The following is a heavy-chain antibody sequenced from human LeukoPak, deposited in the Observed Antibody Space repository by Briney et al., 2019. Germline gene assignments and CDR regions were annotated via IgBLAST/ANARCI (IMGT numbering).Heavy chain of an antibody. CDR1: GFTFSSYS. D-gene: IGHD3-16*01. J-gene: IGHJ5*01. Sequence: PGGSLRLSCAASGFTFSSYSMNWVRQAPGKGLEWVANIKPDGRETYYMDSVKGRFTISRDNAKNSLYLQMDSLRVEDTAVYYCARGGRYAYDSWGQGTLVTVSS. V-gene: IGHV3-7*01. CDR2: IKPDGRET. CDR3: ARGGRYAYDS.